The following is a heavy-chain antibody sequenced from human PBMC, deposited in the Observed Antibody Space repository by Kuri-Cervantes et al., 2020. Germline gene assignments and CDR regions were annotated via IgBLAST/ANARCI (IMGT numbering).Heavy chain of an antibody. CDR1: GFTFSNHA. CDR2: INGAGSDS. D-gene: IGHD6-19*01. V-gene: IGHV3-23*03. Sequence: GGSLRLSCVGSGFTFSNHAMTWVRQAPGKGLEWISSINGAGSDSLYADSMKGRFTISRDNSKNTLYLQMNSLRAEDTAVYYCARDRALGYSSGWYYPLLYDGMDVWGQGTTVTVSS. J-gene: IGHJ6*02. CDR3: ARDRALGYSSGWYYPLLYDGMDV.